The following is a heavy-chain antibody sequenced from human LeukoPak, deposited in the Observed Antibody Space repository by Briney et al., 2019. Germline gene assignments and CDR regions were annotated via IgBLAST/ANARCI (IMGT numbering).Heavy chain of an antibody. CDR2: INHSGST. CDR1: GGSFSGYY. D-gene: IGHD2-15*01. J-gene: IGHJ5*02. Sequence: SETLSLTCAVYGGSFSGYYWSWIRQPPGKGLEWIGEINHSGSTNYNPSLKSRVTISVDTSKNQFSLKLSSVTAADTAVHYCARGLVVVAATWWFDPWGQGTLVTVSS. CDR3: ARGLVVVAATWWFDP. V-gene: IGHV4-34*01.